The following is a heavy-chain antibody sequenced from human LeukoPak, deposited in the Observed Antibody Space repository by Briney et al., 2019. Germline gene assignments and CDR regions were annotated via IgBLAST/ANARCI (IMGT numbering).Heavy chain of an antibody. V-gene: IGHV1-18*04. CDR2: ISAYNGNT. CDR3: ARGYSSGWYESNAFDI. D-gene: IGHD6-19*01. CDR1: GYTFTSYY. Sequence: ASVKVSCKASGYTFTSYYMHWVRQAPGQGLEWMGRISAYNGNTNYAQKLQGRVTMTTDTSTSTAYMELRSLRSDDTAVCYCARGYSSGWYESNAFDIWGQGTMVTVSS. J-gene: IGHJ3*02.